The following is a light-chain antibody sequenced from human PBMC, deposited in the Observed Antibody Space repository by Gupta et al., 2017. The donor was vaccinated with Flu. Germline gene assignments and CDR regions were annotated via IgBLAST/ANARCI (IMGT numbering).Light chain of an antibody. J-gene: IGKJ2*01. CDR3: QQYDYLPYT. CDR2: EAS. V-gene: IGKV1-33*01. Sequence: DIQMAQSPSSLSASLGDRVTITCQANQDISNHLNWYQQKPGKAPKFLIYEASNLETGVPSRFSGSGSGTDFTFTISSLQPEDIATYYCQQYDYLPYTFGQGSKLEIK. CDR1: QDISNH.